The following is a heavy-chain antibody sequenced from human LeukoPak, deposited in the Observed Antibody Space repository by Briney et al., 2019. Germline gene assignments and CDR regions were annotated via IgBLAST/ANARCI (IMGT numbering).Heavy chain of an antibody. V-gene: IGHV4-30-2*01. D-gene: IGHD2-8*01. CDR2: IYHSGST. CDR1: GGSISSGGYY. CDR3: ARRPMVGGFDP. Sequence: SETLSLTCTVSGGSISSGGYYWSWIRQPPGKGLEWIGYIYHSGSTYYNPSLKSRVTISVDTSKNQFSLKLNSVTAADTALYYCARRPMVGGFDPWGQGTLVTVSS. J-gene: IGHJ5*02.